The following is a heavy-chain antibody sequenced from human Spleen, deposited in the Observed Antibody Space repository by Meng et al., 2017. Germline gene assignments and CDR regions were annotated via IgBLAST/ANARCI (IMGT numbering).Heavy chain of an antibody. Sequence: QVQLVQSGAEVKKPGASVKVSCKASGYTFTGYYMHWVRQAPGQGLEWMGRINPNSGGTNYAQKFQGRVTMTRDTSTTTVYMDLGSLGSDDTAFYYCAREKSPGHFDYFGQGILVTVSS. J-gene: IGHJ4*02. V-gene: IGHV1-2*06. CDR1: GYTFTGYY. CDR2: INPNSGGT. CDR3: AREKSPGHFDY.